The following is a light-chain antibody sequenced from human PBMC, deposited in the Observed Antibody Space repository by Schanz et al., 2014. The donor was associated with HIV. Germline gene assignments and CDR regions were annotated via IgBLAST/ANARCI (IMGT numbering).Light chain of an antibody. J-gene: IGLJ1*01. Sequence: QSALTQPASVSGSPGQSITISCSGTSSDVGTYNLVSWYQQHPGKAPKLMIYEVTKRPSGVSNRFSGSKSGNTASLTISGLQAEDEADYYCLSYDRSLSGPYLFGTGTKLTVL. CDR3: LSYDRSLSGPYL. CDR1: SSDVGTYNL. CDR2: EVT. V-gene: IGLV2-14*02.